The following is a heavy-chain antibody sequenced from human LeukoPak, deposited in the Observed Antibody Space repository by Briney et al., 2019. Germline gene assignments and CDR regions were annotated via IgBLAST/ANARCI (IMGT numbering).Heavy chain of an antibody. CDR2: IYYSGST. CDR3: ARGSLYSSSWLPAFDI. CDR1: GGSISSYY. V-gene: IGHV4-59*12. D-gene: IGHD6-13*01. Sequence: SETLSLTCTVSGGSISSYYWSWIRQPPGKGLEWIGYIYYSGSTNYNPSLKSRVTISVDTCKNQFSLKLSSVTAADTAVYYCARGSLYSSSWLPAFDIWGQGTMVTVSS. J-gene: IGHJ3*02.